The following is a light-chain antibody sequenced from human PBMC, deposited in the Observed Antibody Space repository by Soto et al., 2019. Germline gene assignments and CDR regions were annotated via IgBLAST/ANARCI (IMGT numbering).Light chain of an antibody. Sequence: EIVMTQSPATLSVSPGERATLSCRASQSVSSNLAWYQQKPGQAPRLLIYGASIRATAIPDRFSGSVSGTDFTLTISRLDPEDFDVYFCQQYGTSPRTFGQGTKV. CDR2: GAS. CDR1: QSVSSN. V-gene: IGKV3-20*01. CDR3: QQYGTSPRT. J-gene: IGKJ1*01.